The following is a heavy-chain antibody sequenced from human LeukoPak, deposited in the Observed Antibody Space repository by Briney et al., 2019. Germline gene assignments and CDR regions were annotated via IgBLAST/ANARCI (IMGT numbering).Heavy chain of an antibody. D-gene: IGHD4-17*01. CDR3: ARGHTAVTRHFDF. CDR2: ISSGSSAI. V-gene: IGHV3-21*01. CDR1: GFTFSSYA. Sequence: GGSLRLSCAASGFTFSSYAMSWVRQAPGKGLEWVSIISSGSSAIFSADALKGRFTISRDDAKNLLYLDMNSLRAEDTAVYYCARGHTAVTRHFDFWGQGTLVTVSS. J-gene: IGHJ4*02.